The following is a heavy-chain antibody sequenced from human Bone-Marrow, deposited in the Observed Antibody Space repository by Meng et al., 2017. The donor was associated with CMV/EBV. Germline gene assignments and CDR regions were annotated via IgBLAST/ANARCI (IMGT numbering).Heavy chain of an antibody. CDR1: GYTFTSYY. D-gene: IGHD6-13*01. CDR3: GRDVTASASLDY. CDR2: INPSGGST. V-gene: IGHV1-46*01. Sequence: ASVKVSCKASGYTFTSYYMHWVRQAPGQGLEWMGIINPSGGSTSYAQKFQGRVTMTRDTSISTAYMELTSLTSDDTAVYYCGRDVTASASLDYWGQGALVTVSS. J-gene: IGHJ4*02.